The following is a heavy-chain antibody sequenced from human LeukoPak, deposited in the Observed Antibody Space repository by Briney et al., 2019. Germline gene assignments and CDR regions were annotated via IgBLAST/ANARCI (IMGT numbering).Heavy chain of an antibody. Sequence: GGSLRLSCAASGFTFSSYSMNWVRQAPGKGLEWVSGISWNSGSIGYADSVKGRFTISRDNAKNSLYLQMNSLRAEDTALYYCAKAGQPLGYCSGGSCSRDYWYFDLWGRGTLVTVSS. CDR2: ISWNSGSI. CDR3: AKAGQPLGYCSGGSCSRDYWYFDL. D-gene: IGHD2-15*01. CDR1: GFTFSSYS. V-gene: IGHV3-9*01. J-gene: IGHJ2*01.